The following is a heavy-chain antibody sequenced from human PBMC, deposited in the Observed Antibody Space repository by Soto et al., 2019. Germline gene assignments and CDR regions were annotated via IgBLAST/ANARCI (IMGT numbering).Heavy chain of an antibody. V-gene: IGHV5-51*01. D-gene: IGHD3-10*01. CDR2: IYPGDSDT. Sequence: LGESLKISCKGSGYSFTNYWIVWVRQMPGTGLEWMGVIYPGDSDTRYSPSFRGRVTISADKSISTAYLQWSSLEASDTAIYYCAKSLPYVFGSGITQPFDYWGQGTLVTVS. J-gene: IGHJ4*02. CDR3: AKSLPYVFGSGITQPFDY. CDR1: GYSFTNYW.